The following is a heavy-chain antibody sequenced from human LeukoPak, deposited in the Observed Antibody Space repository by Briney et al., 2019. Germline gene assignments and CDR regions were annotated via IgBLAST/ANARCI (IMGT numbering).Heavy chain of an antibody. V-gene: IGHV3-11*01. CDR1: EVTFRNNW. J-gene: IGHJ4*02. CDR2: ISSSGSTI. Sequence: PGGSLRLSCEVSEVTFRNNWMSWIRQAPGKGLEWVSYISSSGSTIYYADSVKGRFTISRDNAKNSLYLQMNSLRAEDTAVYYCAVGATIGYWGQGTLVTVSS. D-gene: IGHD1-26*01. CDR3: AVGATIGY.